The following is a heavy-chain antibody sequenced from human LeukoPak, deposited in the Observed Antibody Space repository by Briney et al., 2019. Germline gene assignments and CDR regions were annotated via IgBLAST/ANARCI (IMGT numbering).Heavy chain of an antibody. CDR2: ISGSGGST. Sequence: GGSLRLSCAASGFTFSSYAMSWVRQAPGKGLEWVSAISGSGGSTYYADSVKGRFTISGDNSKNTLYLQMNSLRAEDTAVYYCAKTGYSSGWYSKEKPYYFDYWGQGTLVTVSS. CDR1: GFTFSSYA. D-gene: IGHD6-19*01. CDR3: AKTGYSSGWYSKEKPYYFDY. V-gene: IGHV3-23*01. J-gene: IGHJ4*02.